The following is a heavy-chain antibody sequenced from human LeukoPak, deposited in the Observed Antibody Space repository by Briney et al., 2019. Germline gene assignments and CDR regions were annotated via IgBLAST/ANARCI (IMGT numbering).Heavy chain of an antibody. CDR2: INHSGST. CDR3: ARLLYFDWPPYFDY. CDR1: GGSFSGYY. Sequence: SETLSLTCAVYGGSFSGYYWSWIRQPPGKGLEWIGEINHSGSTNYNPSLKSRVTISVDTSKNQFSLKLNSVTAADTAVYYCARLLYFDWPPYFDYWGQGTLVTVSS. J-gene: IGHJ4*02. V-gene: IGHV4-34*01. D-gene: IGHD3-9*01.